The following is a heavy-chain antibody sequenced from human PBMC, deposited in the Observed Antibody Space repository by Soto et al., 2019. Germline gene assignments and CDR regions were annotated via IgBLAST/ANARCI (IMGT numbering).Heavy chain of an antibody. CDR2: IWYDGSNK. J-gene: IGHJ4*02. CDR3: ARDGYCSGGSCYSVPVFDY. V-gene: IGHV3-33*01. D-gene: IGHD2-15*01. Sequence: QVQLVESGGGVVQPGRSLRLSCAASGFTFSSYGMHWVRQAPGKGLDWVPVIWYDGSNKYYADSVKGRFTISRDNSKNTLYLQMNSLRAEDTAVYYCARDGYCSGGSCYSVPVFDYWGQGTLVTVSS. CDR1: GFTFSSYG.